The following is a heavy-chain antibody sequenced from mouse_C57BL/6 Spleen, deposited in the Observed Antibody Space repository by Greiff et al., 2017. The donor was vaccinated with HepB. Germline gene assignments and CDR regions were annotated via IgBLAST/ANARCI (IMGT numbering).Heavy chain of an antibody. Sequence: VKLQESGPGLVQPSQSLSITCTVSGFSLTSYGVHWVRQSPGKGLEWLGVIWSGGSTDYNAAFISRLSISKDNSKSQVFFKMNSLQADDTAIYYCASSFYGSSHWYFDVWGTGTTVTVSS. CDR2: IWSGGST. V-gene: IGHV2-2*01. CDR3: ASSFYGSSHWYFDV. CDR1: GFSLTSYG. D-gene: IGHD1-1*01. J-gene: IGHJ1*03.